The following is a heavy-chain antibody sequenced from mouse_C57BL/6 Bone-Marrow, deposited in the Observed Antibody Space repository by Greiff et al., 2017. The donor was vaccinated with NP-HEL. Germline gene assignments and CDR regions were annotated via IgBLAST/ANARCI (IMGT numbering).Heavy chain of an antibody. Sequence: EVKLQESGGGLVQPGGSMKLSCAASGFTFSDAWMDWVRQSPEKGLEWVAEIRNKANNHATYYAESVKGRFTISRDDSKSSVYLQMNSLRAEDTGIYYCTYYSNYVGFAYWGQGTLVTVSA. D-gene: IGHD2-5*01. J-gene: IGHJ3*01. CDR2: IRNKANNHAT. CDR1: GFTFSDAW. V-gene: IGHV6-6*01. CDR3: TYYSNYVGFAY.